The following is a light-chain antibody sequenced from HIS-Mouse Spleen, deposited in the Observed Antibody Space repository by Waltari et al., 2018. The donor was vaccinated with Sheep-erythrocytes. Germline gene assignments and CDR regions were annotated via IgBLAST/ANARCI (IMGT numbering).Light chain of an antibody. CDR3: YSTDSSGNGV. Sequence: SYELTQPPSVSVSPGQTARITCSGDALPNKYANWYQQKSGQAPVLVIYEDSKRPSGIPERFSGSSSGTMATLTISGAQVEDEADYYCYSTDSSGNGVFGGGTKLTVL. J-gene: IGLJ2*01. CDR1: ALPNKY. V-gene: IGLV3-10*01. CDR2: EDS.